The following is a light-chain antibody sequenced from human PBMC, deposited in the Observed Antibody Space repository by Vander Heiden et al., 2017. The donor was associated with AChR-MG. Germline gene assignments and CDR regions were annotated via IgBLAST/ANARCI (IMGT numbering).Light chain of an antibody. CDR3: SSDTSSSTLG. Sequence: QSALTQPASVSGSPGHSITSSGCGTSSDVGGNNYDAWNQQHPGKAPKLMIYDVSKRPAGVSTRFSGSKSGSTASLTISGLQAEDEADYYGSSDTSSSTLGFGTGTKVTVL. J-gene: IGLJ1*01. V-gene: IGLV2-14*01. CDR2: DVS. CDR1: SSDVGGNNY.